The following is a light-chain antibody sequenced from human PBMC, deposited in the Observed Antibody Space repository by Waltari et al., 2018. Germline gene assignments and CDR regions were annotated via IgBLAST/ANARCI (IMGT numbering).Light chain of an antibody. CDR3: QAWDSSSYV. Sequence: SYELTQPPSVSVSPVQTASVTCSGDKLGEKYTCWYQQKPGQSPVLVMYQDNKRPSGIPERFSGSNSGNTATLTISGTQGMDEADYYCQAWDSSSYVFGTGTKVTVL. V-gene: IGLV3-1*01. CDR1: KLGEKY. CDR2: QDN. J-gene: IGLJ1*01.